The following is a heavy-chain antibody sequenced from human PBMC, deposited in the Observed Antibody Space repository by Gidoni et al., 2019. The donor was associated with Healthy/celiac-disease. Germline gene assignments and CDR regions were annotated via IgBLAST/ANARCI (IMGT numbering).Heavy chain of an antibody. CDR1: GGSISSYY. J-gene: IGHJ4*02. Sequence: QVQLQASGPGLVKPSETLSLNCTVSGGSISSYYWSWIRQPPGKGLEWIGYIYYSGSTNYNPSLKSRVTISVDTSKNQFSLKLSSVTAADTAVYYCARQLSGWYVVFDYWGQGTLVTVSS. V-gene: IGHV4-59*08. CDR2: IYYSGST. D-gene: IGHD6-19*01. CDR3: ARQLSGWYVVFDY.